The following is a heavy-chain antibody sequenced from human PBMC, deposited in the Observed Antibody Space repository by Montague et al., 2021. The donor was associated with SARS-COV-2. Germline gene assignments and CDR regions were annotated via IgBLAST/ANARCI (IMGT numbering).Heavy chain of an antibody. D-gene: IGHD3-10*01. V-gene: IGHV4-34*01. CDR1: GGSFSGYY. CDR2: IYHGGST. J-gene: IGHJ6*02. Sequence: SETLSLTCAVYGGSFSGYYWSWIRQPPGKGLEWIGDIYHGGSTNYNPSLKSRVTISVDTSKNQFSLKLSSVTAADTAVYYCGRGRYYGSGTSFRMDFWGQGTSVTVSS. CDR3: GRGRYYGSGTSFRMDF.